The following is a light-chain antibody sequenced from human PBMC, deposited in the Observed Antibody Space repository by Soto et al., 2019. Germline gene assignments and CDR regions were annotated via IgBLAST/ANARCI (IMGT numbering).Light chain of an antibody. CDR3: KQYGSSPRT. J-gene: IGKJ1*01. V-gene: IGKV3-20*01. CDR2: GAY. Sequence: EIVLTQSPGTLSLSPGERATLSCGASQSVSSSYLAWYQQKPGQAPRLLIYGAYSRATGIQDRFSGSGSGTDFTLTIRRLEPEEFAVYYCKQYGSSPRTVGQGTKVDI. CDR1: QSVSSSY.